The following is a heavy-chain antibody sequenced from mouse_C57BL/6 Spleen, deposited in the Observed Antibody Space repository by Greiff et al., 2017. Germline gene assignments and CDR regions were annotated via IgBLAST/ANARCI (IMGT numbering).Heavy chain of an antibody. CDR2: IDPSDSYT. Sequence: QVQLQQPGAELVMPGASVKLSCKASGYTFTSYWMHWVKQRPGQGLEWIGEIDPSDSYTNYNQKFKGKSTLTVDKSSSTAYMQLSILTSKDSAVYFYARLEITTVVAHFDYWGQGTTLTVSS. D-gene: IGHD1-1*01. V-gene: IGHV1-69*01. J-gene: IGHJ2*01. CDR3: ARLEITTVVAHFDY. CDR1: GYTFTSYW.